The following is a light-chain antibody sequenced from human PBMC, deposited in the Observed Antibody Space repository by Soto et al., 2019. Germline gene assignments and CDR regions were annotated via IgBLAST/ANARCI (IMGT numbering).Light chain of an antibody. CDR2: KAS. V-gene: IGKV1-5*03. CDR3: QKYNDYST. J-gene: IGKJ2*01. Sequence: DIQMTQSPSTLSGSVGDRVTITCRASQTISSWLAWYQQKPGKAPKLLIYKASTLKSGVPSRFSGSGSGTEFTLTISSLHPDDFATYYCQKYNDYSTFGQGTKVDTK. CDR1: QTISSW.